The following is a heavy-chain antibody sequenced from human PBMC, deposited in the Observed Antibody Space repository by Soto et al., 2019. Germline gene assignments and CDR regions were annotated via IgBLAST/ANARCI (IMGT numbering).Heavy chain of an antibody. CDR2: IYYTGST. D-gene: IGHD6-19*01. J-gene: IGHJ4*02. CDR1: GGSISSSTYY. Sequence: QLQLQGSGPGLVKPSETLSLTCAVSGGSISSSTYYWGWIRQAPGRGLEWIGSIYYTGSTYYNPSLKSRVTISVDTSENQFSLKLYSVTAADTAVYYCARHGYTSGSYHFDYWGQGTLVTVSS. V-gene: IGHV4-39*01. CDR3: ARHGYTSGSYHFDY.